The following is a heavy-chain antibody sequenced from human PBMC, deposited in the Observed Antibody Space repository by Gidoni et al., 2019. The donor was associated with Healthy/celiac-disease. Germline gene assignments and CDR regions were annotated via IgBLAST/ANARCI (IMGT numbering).Heavy chain of an antibody. CDR3: TRRITIFGVVRGGPPYYAMDI. CDR1: GFTFGDYA. V-gene: IGHV3-49*04. J-gene: IGHJ6*02. Sequence: EVQVVESGGGLVQPGRSLRLSCIGSGFTFGDYALSWVRQAPGKGLEWVGFIRSKAYGGTTEHAASVNGRFTISRDDSKSIAYLQMNSLKTEDTAVYYCTRRITIFGVVRGGPPYYAMDIWGQGTTVTVSS. D-gene: IGHD3-3*01. CDR2: IRSKAYGGTT.